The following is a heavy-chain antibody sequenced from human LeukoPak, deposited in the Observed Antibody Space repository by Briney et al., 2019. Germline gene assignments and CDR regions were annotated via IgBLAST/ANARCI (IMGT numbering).Heavy chain of an antibody. V-gene: IGHV4-30-2*01. CDR2: IYRSGST. CDR1: GGSITSGPYA. Sequence: SETLSLTCAVSGGSITSGPYAWSWIRQPPGKGLEWIGYIYRSGSTSYKPSLKSRLSITIDKSKNQFSLNLRSVTAADTAFYYCARGGGFYGSGTTHFDYRGQGTLATVSS. D-gene: IGHD3-10*01. CDR3: ARGGGFYGSGTTHFDY. J-gene: IGHJ4*02.